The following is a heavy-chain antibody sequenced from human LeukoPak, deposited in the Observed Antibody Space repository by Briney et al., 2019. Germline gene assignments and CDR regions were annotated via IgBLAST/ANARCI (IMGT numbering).Heavy chain of an antibody. Sequence: ASVKVSCKASGYTFTSHYMHWVRQAPGQGLEWMGIINPSGGSTTYAQKFQGRVTMTRDTSTSTVYMELGSLRSEDTAVYYCATPGYYYDSSGYYPFDYWGQGTLVTVSS. J-gene: IGHJ4*02. V-gene: IGHV1-46*01. CDR2: INPSGGST. CDR3: ATPGYYYDSSGYYPFDY. CDR1: GYTFTSHY. D-gene: IGHD3-22*01.